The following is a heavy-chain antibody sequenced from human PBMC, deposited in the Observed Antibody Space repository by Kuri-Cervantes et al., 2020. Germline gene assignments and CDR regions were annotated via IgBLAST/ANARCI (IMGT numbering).Heavy chain of an antibody. V-gene: IGHV4-59*02. CDR3: ARAGPGNTMARGAITRPRYFDY. Sequence: GSLRLSCTVSGGSVSSYYWSWIRQPPGKGLEWIGYVYYSGSTNYNPSLKSRVTISVDTSKNQFSLKLSSVTAADTAVYYCARAGPGNTMARGAITRPRYFDYWGQGTLVTVSS. J-gene: IGHJ4*02. CDR1: GGSVSSYY. D-gene: IGHD3-10*01. CDR2: VYYSGST.